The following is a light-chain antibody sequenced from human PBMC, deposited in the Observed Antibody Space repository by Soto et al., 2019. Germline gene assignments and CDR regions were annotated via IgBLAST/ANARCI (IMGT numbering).Light chain of an antibody. CDR1: QSVRSD. Sequence: EIVMTQSPATLSMSPGERATLSCRASQSVRSDFAWYQQKPGQPPRLLIYGASTRANGIPARFSGSGSGTEFTLTISSLQSEDFAVYYCQQYSNWPQTFGQGTKVEIK. J-gene: IGKJ1*01. CDR2: GAS. V-gene: IGKV3-15*01. CDR3: QQYSNWPQT.